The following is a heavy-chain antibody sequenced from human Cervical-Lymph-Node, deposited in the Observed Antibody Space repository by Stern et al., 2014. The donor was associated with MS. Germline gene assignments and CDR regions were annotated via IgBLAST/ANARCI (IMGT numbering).Heavy chain of an antibody. D-gene: IGHD5/OR15-5a*01. CDR2: IIPILNTT. Sequence: VHLVESGAEVKKPGSSVKLSCKASGGTFRTSAISWVRQAPGQGLEWMGGIIPILNTTNYAQKFQARVTITADKSTSTVYMALSSLSSEDTAVYYCARDLGVGPSVSWGQGTVVTVSS. V-gene: IGHV1-69*06. J-gene: IGHJ5*02. CDR1: GGTFRTSA. CDR3: ARDLGVGPSVS.